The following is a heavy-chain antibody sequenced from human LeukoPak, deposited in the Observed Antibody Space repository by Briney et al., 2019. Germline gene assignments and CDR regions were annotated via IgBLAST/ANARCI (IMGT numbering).Heavy chain of an antibody. V-gene: IGHV1-2*02. CDR2: INPNSGGT. CDR1: GYTFTGYY. CDR3: ASSVDTAMAGESD. Sequence: ASVTVSCKASGYTFTGYYIHWVRQAPGQGLEWMGWINPNSGGTNYAQKFQGRVTMTRDTSISTAYMELSRLRSDDTAVYYCASSVDTAMAGESDWGQGTLVTVSS. J-gene: IGHJ4*02. D-gene: IGHD5-18*01.